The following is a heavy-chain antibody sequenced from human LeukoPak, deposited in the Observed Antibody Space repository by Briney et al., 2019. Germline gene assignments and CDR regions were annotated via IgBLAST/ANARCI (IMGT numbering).Heavy chain of an antibody. D-gene: IGHD6-6*01. CDR1: GGSFSGYY. J-gene: IGHJ4*02. V-gene: IGHV4-34*01. Sequence: PSETLSLTCAVYGGSFSGYYWSWIRQPPGEGLEWIGEINHTGSTNYNPSLKSRVTISVDTSKNQFSLKLSSVTAADTAVYYCARGGIAARPLADFDYWGQGTLVTVSS. CDR3: ARGGIAARPLADFDY. CDR2: INHTGST.